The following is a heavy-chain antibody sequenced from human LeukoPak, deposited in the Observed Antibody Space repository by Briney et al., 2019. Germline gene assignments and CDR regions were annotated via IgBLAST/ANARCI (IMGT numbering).Heavy chain of an antibody. D-gene: IGHD3-16*01. CDR3: ARCLIWGSGSLPSDL. J-gene: IGHJ5*02. Sequence: SETLSLTCTVSGGSISSSSYYWGWIRQPPGKGLEWIRSIYYSWSTYYNPSLKSRVTISVDTSKNQFSQKLSSVTDAHTAVYYCARCLIWGSGSLPSDLWGQGTLVTVSS. CDR2: IYYSWST. V-gene: IGHV4-39*07. CDR1: GGSISSSSYY.